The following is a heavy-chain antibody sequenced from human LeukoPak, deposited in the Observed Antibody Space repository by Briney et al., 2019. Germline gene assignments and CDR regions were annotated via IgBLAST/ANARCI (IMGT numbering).Heavy chain of an antibody. Sequence: PGRSLRLSCAASGFTFDDYAMHWVRQAPGKGLEWVSGISWNSGSIGYADSVKGRFTISRDNAKNSLYLQMNSLRAEDTALYYCAKGQQQQSTIFDYWGQGTLVTVSS. D-gene: IGHD6-13*01. CDR2: ISWNSGSI. CDR1: GFTFDDYA. CDR3: AKGQQQQSTIFDY. J-gene: IGHJ4*02. V-gene: IGHV3-9*01.